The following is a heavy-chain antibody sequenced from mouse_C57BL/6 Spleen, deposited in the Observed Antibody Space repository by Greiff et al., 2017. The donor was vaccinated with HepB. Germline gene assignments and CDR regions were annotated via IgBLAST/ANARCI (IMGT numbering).Heavy chain of an antibody. Sequence: EVKLMESGGGLVKPGGSLKLSCAASGFTFSDYGMHWVRQAPEKGLEWVAYISSGSSTIYYADTVKGRFTISRDNAKNTLFLQMTSLRSEDTAMYYCARMATVVASPFDYWGQGTTLTVSS. D-gene: IGHD1-1*01. CDR1: GFTFSDYG. J-gene: IGHJ2*01. V-gene: IGHV5-17*01. CDR3: ARMATVVASPFDY. CDR2: ISSGSSTI.